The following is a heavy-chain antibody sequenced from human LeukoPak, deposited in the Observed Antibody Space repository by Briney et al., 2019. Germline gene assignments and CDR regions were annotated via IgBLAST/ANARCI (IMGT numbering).Heavy chain of an antibody. J-gene: IGHJ4*02. CDR1: GFSFSSHW. D-gene: IGHD3-10*01. CDR2: IRQDGSVT. CDR3: ARESLYSGSASSDLDY. V-gene: IGHV3-7*01. Sequence: GGSLSLSCAASGFSFSSHWMGWVRQAPGKGLEWVANIRQDGSVTHYVDSVKGRFTVSRDNAKNSLYLQMHSLRAEDTALYYCARESLYSGSASSDLDYWGQGTLVTVSS.